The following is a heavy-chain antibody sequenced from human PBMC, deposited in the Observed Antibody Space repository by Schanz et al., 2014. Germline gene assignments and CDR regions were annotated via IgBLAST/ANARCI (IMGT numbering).Heavy chain of an antibody. CDR2: IIPPLRQT. J-gene: IGHJ4*02. CDR1: GATFNSYA. V-gene: IGHV1-69*11. CDR3: ARIIDGDYLY. Sequence: QVRLVQSGAEVKKPGSSVKVSCKSSGATFNSYAFGWVRQAPGQGFEWVGSIIPPLRQTRYAQKFEERGINSADASTTTVYMDLASLTSDDTAVYFCARIIDGDYLYWGQGTLVTVSS. D-gene: IGHD4-17*01.